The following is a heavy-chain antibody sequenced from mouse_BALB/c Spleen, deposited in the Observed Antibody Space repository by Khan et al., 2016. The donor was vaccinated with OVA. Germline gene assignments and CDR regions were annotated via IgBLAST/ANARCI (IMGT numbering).Heavy chain of an antibody. J-gene: IGHJ2*01. CDR3: ARGNYYGYYCDY. CDR1: GYSITSGYA. CDR2: ISYSGGT. Sequence: EVQLQESGPGLVKPSQSLSLTCTVTGYSITSGYAWNWIRQFPGNKLEWMGYISYSGGTSYNPSLKSRISITRDTSKNQFFLQLNSVTTEDTATYDSARGNYYGYYCDYWGQGTPLTVSS. D-gene: IGHD1-1*01. V-gene: IGHV3-2*02.